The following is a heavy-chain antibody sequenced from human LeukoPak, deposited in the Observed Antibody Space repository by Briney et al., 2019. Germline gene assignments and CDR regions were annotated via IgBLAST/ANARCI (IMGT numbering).Heavy chain of an antibody. J-gene: IGHJ4*02. Sequence: ASVKVSCKASGYTFTRYAMNWVRQAPGQGLEWMGWINTNTGNPTYAQGFTGRFDFSLDTAVSTAYLQISSLKAEDTAVYYCARDESSYYYDSSGYHRLFDHWGQGTLVTVSS. CDR3: ARDESSYYYDSSGYHRLFDH. D-gene: IGHD3-22*01. CDR2: INTNTGNP. V-gene: IGHV7-4-1*02. CDR1: GYTFTRYA.